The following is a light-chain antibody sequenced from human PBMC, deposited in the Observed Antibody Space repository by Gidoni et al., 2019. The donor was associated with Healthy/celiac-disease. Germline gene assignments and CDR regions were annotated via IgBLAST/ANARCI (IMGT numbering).Light chain of an antibody. J-gene: IGKJ2*01. Sequence: DIVMTQSPLSLPVTPGEPASISCRSSQSLLHSNGYNYLDWYLQKPGQSPQLLIYLGSNRASGVPDRFSGSGSGTDFTLKISRVEAEDVGVYDCMQALQTPPMYTFGQGTKLEIK. CDR3: MQALQTPPMYT. V-gene: IGKV2-28*01. CDR1: QSLLHSNGYNY. CDR2: LGS.